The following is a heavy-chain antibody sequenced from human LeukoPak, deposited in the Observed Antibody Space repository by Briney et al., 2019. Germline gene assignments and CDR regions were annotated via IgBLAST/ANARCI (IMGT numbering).Heavy chain of an antibody. CDR2: IYYSGST. Sequence: SETLSLTCTVSGGSISSSSHYWGWIRQPPGKGLEWIGSIYYSGSTYYNPSLKGRVTISVDTSKNQFSLKLSSVTAADTAAYYCASIVVVPAAIIRGTTEFPLSPWGQGTLVTVSS. D-gene: IGHD2-2*02. CDR3: ASIVVVPAAIIRGTTEFPLSP. V-gene: IGHV4-39*07. J-gene: IGHJ5*02. CDR1: GGSISSSSHY.